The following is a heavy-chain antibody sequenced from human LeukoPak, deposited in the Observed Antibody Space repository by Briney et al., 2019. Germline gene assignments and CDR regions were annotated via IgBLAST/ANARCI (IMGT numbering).Heavy chain of an antibody. V-gene: IGHV3-53*01. J-gene: IGHJ4*02. CDR2: IYSGGST. CDR3: ARDPVYGGNPDGFDY. CDR1: GFTFSYAW. D-gene: IGHD4-23*01. Sequence: GGSLRLSCAASGFTFSYAWMSWVRQAPGKGLEWVSVIYSGGSTYYADSVKGRFTISRDNSKNTLYLQMNSLRAEDTAVYYCARDPVYGGNPDGFDYWGQGTLVTVSS.